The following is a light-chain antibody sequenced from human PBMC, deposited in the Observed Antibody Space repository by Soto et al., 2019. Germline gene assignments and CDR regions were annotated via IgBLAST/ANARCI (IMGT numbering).Light chain of an antibody. CDR2: AAS. V-gene: IGKV1-39*01. CDR1: QSISSY. J-gene: IGKJ4*01. Sequence: DIQMTQSPSSLPASVGDRVTITCRASQSISSYLNWYQQKPGKAPKLLIYAASSLQSGVPSRFSGSGSGTDFTLTISSLQPEDFATYYCQQSYSTPVTFGGGTKVDIK. CDR3: QQSYSTPVT.